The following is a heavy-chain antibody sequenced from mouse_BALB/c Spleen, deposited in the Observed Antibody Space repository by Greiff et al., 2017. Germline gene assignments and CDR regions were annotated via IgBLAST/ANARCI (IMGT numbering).Heavy chain of an antibody. J-gene: IGHJ4*01. CDR3: ARDGVLRSYAMDY. Sequence: VQGVESGPGLVAPSQSLSITCTVSGFSLTSYGVHWVRQPPGKGLEWLGVIWAGGSTNYNSALMSRLSISKDNSKSQVFLKMNSLQTDDTAMYYCARDGVLRSYAMDYWGQGTSVTVSS. CDR2: IWAGGST. V-gene: IGHV2-9*02. CDR1: GFSLTSYG. D-gene: IGHD1-1*01.